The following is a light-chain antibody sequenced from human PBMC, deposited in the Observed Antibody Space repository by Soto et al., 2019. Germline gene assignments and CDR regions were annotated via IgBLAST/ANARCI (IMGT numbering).Light chain of an antibody. J-gene: IGKJ1*01. V-gene: IGKV1-39*01. CDR1: QYISSY. Sequence: DIQMTQSPSSLSTSLGDRVTITCRASQYISSYLNWYQQKLGEAPKVVIYGASRLQSGVPSRFSGRGSGTDFTLTISSLQPEDLVTYFCHQTYSYPWTFGQGTKVEIK. CDR3: HQTYSYPWT. CDR2: GAS.